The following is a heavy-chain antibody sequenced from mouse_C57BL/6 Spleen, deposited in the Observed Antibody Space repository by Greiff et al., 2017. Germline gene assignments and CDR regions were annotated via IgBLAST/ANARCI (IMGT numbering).Heavy chain of an antibody. J-gene: IGHJ3*01. D-gene: IGHD2-4*01. CDR1: GYSITSGYD. CDR2: ISYSGST. CDR3: AREAYDYDGAWFAY. Sequence: VQLKESGPGMVKPSQSLSLTCTVTGYSITSGYDWHWIRHFPGNKLEWMGYISYSGSTNYNPSLKSRISITHDTSKNHFFLKLNSVTTEDTATYYCAREAYDYDGAWFAYWGQGTLVTVSA. V-gene: IGHV3-1*01.